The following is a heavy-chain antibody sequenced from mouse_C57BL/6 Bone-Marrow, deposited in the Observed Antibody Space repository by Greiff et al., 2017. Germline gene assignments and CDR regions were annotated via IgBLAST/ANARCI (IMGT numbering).Heavy chain of an antibody. Sequence: QVQLQQPGAELVKPGASVKLSCKASGYTFTSYWMQWVKQRPGLGLEWIGEIDPSDNYTNYNPKFKGKATLTVDTSSSTAYMQLSSLTSEDSAVYYCARYVYDGAWFAYWGQGTLVTVSA. CDR1: GYTFTSYW. J-gene: IGHJ3*01. CDR2: IDPSDNYT. D-gene: IGHD1-2*01. CDR3: ARYVYDGAWFAY. V-gene: IGHV1-50*01.